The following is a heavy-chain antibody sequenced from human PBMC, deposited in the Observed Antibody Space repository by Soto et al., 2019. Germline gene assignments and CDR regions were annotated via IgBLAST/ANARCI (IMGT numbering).Heavy chain of an antibody. J-gene: IGHJ4*02. CDR1: GDSMSSHY. V-gene: IGHV4-4*07. CDR2: ISATGTT. CDR3: ARSDYGDYSCGY. Sequence: QVQLQESGPGLVEPSETLSLTCTVSGDSMSSHYWSWIRQSAEKGLEWIGRISATGTTTYIPSLKSRITLSVDTSKNQFSLKLSSVTAADTAVYYCARSDYGDYSCGYWGQGTLVTVSS. D-gene: IGHD4-17*01.